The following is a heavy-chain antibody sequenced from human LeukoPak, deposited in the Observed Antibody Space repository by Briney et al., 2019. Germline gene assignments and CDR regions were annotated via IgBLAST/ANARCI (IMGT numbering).Heavy chain of an antibody. CDR1: GYTFTDYY. V-gene: IGHV1-2*02. CDR3: ARAGGYCGSTSCYSGYYYYFMDV. Sequence: ASVKVSCKASGYTFTDYYLHWERQAPGQGLEWMGWINPKSGVTDSKMKFQGRVTLTRDTSITTAYMELISLTSDDAAVYYCARAGGYCGSTSCYSGYYYYFMDVWGKGTTVTVSS. CDR2: INPKSGVT. J-gene: IGHJ6*03. D-gene: IGHD2-2*01.